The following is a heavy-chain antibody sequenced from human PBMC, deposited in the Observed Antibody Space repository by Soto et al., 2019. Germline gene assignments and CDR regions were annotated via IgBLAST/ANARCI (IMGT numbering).Heavy chain of an antibody. J-gene: IGHJ4*02. V-gene: IGHV3-7*01. Sequence: GGSLRLSCAASGFTFSNYWMSWVRQAPGKGLEWVANIKQDGTEKNYVDSVRGRFTISRDNAKNSLDLQMNSLTAEDTAVYYCASVAICGQGTQVNGSS. CDR3: ASVAI. CDR2: IKQDGTEK. CDR1: GFTFSNYW. D-gene: IGHD5-12*01.